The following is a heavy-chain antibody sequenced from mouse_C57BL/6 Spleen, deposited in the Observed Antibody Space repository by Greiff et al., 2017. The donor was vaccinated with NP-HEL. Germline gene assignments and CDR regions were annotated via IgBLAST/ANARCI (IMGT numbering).Heavy chain of an antibody. Sequence: EVQLVESGGGLVQPKGSLKLSCAASGFSFNTYAMNWVRQAPGKGLEWVARIRSKSNNYATYYADSVKDRFTISRDDSESMLYLQMNNLKTEDTAMYYCVRHHWDVGYFDVWGTGTTVTVSS. CDR3: VRHHWDVGYFDV. J-gene: IGHJ1*03. CDR2: IRSKSNNYAT. CDR1: GFSFNTYA. D-gene: IGHD4-1*01. V-gene: IGHV10-1*01.